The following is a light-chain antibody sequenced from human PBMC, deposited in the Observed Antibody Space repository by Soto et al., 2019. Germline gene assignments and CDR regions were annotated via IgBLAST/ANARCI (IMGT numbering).Light chain of an antibody. J-gene: IGKJ1*01. CDR2: KAS. CDR3: QHYNSYSEA. CDR1: QTISSW. V-gene: IGKV1-5*03. Sequence: DIQITKSPSTLSGSLGDRVTINCRASQTISSWLAWYQQKPGKAPKLLIYKASTLKSGVPSRFSGSGSGTEFTLTISSLQPDDFATYYCQHYNSYSEAFGQGTKVDIK.